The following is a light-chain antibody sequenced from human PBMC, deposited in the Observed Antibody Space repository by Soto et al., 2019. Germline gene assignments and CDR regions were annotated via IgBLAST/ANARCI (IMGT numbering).Light chain of an antibody. CDR1: QSVSSGY. Sequence: EIVLTQFPVTLSLSPGDWGTLFFRASQSVSSGYLAWYQQKPGQAPRLLIYGASRRATGIPDRFSGSGSGTDFTLSISRLEPEDFAVYWCQHYGNSPTFGQGTKVDIK. V-gene: IGKV3-20*01. J-gene: IGKJ1*01. CDR3: QHYGNSPT. CDR2: GAS.